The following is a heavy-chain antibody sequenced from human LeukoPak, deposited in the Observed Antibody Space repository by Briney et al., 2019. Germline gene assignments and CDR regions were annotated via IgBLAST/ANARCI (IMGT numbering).Heavy chain of an antibody. D-gene: IGHD3-3*01. J-gene: IGHJ4*02. CDR1: GGTFSSYA. Sequence: GASVKVSCKASGGTFSSYAISWVRQAPGQGLEWMGGIIPTFGTANYAQKFQGRVTITADESTSTAYMELSSLRSEDTAVYYCARGSLFGVVIADYWGQGTLVTVSS. V-gene: IGHV1-69*01. CDR2: IIPTFGTA. CDR3: ARGSLFGVVIADY.